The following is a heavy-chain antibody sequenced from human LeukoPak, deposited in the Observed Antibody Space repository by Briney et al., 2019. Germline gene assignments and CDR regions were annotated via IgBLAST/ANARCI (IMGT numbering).Heavy chain of an antibody. D-gene: IGHD3-3*01. J-gene: IGHJ4*02. V-gene: IGHV1-2*02. CDR2: INPNSGES. Sequence: ASVKVSCKASGYTFTGYYLHWVRQAPGQGLEWMGWINPNSGESNYAQIFQGRVTMTRDTSISTAYMELSRLRSDDTAVYYCARGNTIFGVVIILGLLGYWGQGTLVTVSS. CDR1: GYTFTGYY. CDR3: ARGNTIFGVVIILGLLGY.